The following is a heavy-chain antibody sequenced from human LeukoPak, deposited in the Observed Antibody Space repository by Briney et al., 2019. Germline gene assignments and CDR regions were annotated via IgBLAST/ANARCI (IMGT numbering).Heavy chain of an antibody. CDR2: ITSGSSYI. CDR3: AREEGMTFCGGDCSSVY. CDR1: GFTFSSYT. J-gene: IGHJ4*02. D-gene: IGHD2-21*02. Sequence: KPGGSLRLSCAASGFTFSSYTMKWVRQAPGKGLEWVSSITSGSSYIYYADSVKGRFTISRDNAKNSLYLQMSSLRAEDTAVYYCAREEGMTFCGGDCSSVYWGQGTLVTVSS. V-gene: IGHV3-21*01.